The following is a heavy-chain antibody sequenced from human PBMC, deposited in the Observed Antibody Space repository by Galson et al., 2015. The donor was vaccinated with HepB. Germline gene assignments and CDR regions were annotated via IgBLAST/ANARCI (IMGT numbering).Heavy chain of an antibody. CDR3: AKSYFDVSGYLD. Sequence: SLRPSCAASGFTFNSYSMNWVRQAPGKGLEWVSYISSSSSTIYYADSVKGRFTISRDNSKNTLYLQMHSLRAEDTAVYYCAKSYFDVSGYLDWGQGTLVTVSS. J-gene: IGHJ4*02. V-gene: IGHV3-48*01. CDR2: ISSSSSTI. D-gene: IGHD3-22*01. CDR1: GFTFNSYS.